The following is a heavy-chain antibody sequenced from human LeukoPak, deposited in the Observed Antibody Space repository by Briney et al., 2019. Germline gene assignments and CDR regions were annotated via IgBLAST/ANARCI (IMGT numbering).Heavy chain of an antibody. CDR3: ARDYDFWSGINN. CDR1: GGSVSSGSYY. CDR2: IYYSGST. D-gene: IGHD3-3*01. V-gene: IGHV4-61*01. J-gene: IGHJ4*02. Sequence: SETLSLTCTVSGGSVSSGSYYWSWIRQPPGKGLEWIGYIYYSGSTNYNPSLKSRVTISVDTSKNQVSLKLSSVTAADTAVYYCARDYDFWSGINNWGQGTLVTVSS.